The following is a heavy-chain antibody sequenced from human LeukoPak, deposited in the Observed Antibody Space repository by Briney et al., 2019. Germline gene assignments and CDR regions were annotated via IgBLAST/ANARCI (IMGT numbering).Heavy chain of an antibody. CDR3: ARVSWYGSGNSINFDY. CDR1: GFTFSSYS. D-gene: IGHD3-10*01. CDR2: ISSSSSYI. Sequence: GSLRLSCAASGFTFSSYSMNWVRQAPGKGLEWVSSISSSSSYIYYADSVKGRFTISRDNAKNSLYLQMNSLRAEDTAVYYCARVSWYGSGNSINFDYWGQGTLVTVSS. V-gene: IGHV3-21*01. J-gene: IGHJ4*02.